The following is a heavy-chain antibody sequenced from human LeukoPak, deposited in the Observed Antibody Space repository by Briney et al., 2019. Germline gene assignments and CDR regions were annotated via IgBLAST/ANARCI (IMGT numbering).Heavy chain of an antibody. Sequence: SGGSLRLSCAASGFTFSSCAMSWVRQAPGKGLEWVSAISGSGGSTYYADSVKGRFTISRDNFKNTLYLQMNSLRAEDTAVYYCAKHQWLVEEYYFDYWGQGTLVTVSS. D-gene: IGHD6-19*01. V-gene: IGHV3-23*01. CDR3: AKHQWLVEEYYFDY. CDR1: GFTFSSCA. J-gene: IGHJ4*02. CDR2: ISGSGGST.